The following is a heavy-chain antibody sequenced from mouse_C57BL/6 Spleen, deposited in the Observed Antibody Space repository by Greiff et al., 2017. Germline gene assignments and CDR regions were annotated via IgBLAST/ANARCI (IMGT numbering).Heavy chain of an antibody. CDR2: ISSGSSTI. J-gene: IGHJ4*01. CDR1: GFTFSDYG. V-gene: IGHV5-17*01. Sequence: EVQRVESGGGLVKPGGSLKLSCAASGFTFSDYGMHWVRQAPEKGLEWVAYISSGSSTIYYADTVKGRFPISRDNAKNTLFLQMTSLMSEDTAMYYCARSTSYYSNYLYAMDYWGQGTSVTVSS. CDR3: ARSTSYYSNYLYAMDY. D-gene: IGHD2-5*01.